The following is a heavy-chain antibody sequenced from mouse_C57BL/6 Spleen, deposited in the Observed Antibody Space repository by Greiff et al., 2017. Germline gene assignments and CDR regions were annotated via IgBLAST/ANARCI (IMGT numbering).Heavy chain of an antibody. CDR2: ISDGGSYT. V-gene: IGHV5-4*01. CDR1: GFTFSSYA. D-gene: IGHD4-1*01. CDR3: ARDDVTGTLDY. J-gene: IGHJ2*01. Sequence: EVQRVESGGGLVKPGGSLKLSCAASGFTFSSYAMSWVRQTPEKRLEWVATISDGGSYTYYPDNVKGRFTISRDNAKNHLYLQMSHLNSEDTAMYYCARDDVTGTLDYWGQGTTLTVSS.